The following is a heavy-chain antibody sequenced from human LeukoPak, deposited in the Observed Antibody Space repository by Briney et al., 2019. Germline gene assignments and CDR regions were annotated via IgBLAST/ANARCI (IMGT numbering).Heavy chain of an antibody. J-gene: IGHJ4*01. CDR1: GFSFSRSV. Sequence: GRSLSPSCSASGFSFSRSVTTWDRQGPGTGLEFVASIIYSGGAAYYADSMKGRFTISRENSNNTLYLEMNSLRAEDTALYYCAKDGLYYDGREQLYYF. D-gene: IGHD3-16*01. CDR2: IIYSGGAA. V-gene: IGHV3-23*01. CDR3: AKDGLYYDGREQLYYF.